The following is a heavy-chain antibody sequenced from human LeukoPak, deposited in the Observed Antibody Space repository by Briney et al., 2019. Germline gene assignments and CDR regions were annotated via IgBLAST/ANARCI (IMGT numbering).Heavy chain of an antibody. CDR2: ISAYNSNT. V-gene: IGHV1-18*01. CDR1: GYTFTSYG. J-gene: IGHJ4*02. Sequence: ASVKVSCKASGYTFTSYGISWVRQAPGQGLEWMGWISAYNSNTNYAQKLQGRVTMTTDTSTSTAYMELRSLRSDDTAVYYCARALYGDYTPSLAFGYWGQGTLVTVSS. CDR3: ARALYGDYTPSLAFGY. D-gene: IGHD4-17*01.